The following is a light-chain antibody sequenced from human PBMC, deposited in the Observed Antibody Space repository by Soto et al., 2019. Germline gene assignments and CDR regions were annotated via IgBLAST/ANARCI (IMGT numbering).Light chain of an antibody. Sequence: DIQMTQSPSSLSASVGDRVTITCQASQDISNYLNWYQQKSGKPPKLLIYDASHLETGVPPRFSGAGSGTEFALTISSLQPEDVATYYCQQYVELPSTFGGGTKVEV. CDR1: QDISNY. V-gene: IGKV1-33*01. CDR2: DAS. CDR3: QQYVELPST. J-gene: IGKJ4*01.